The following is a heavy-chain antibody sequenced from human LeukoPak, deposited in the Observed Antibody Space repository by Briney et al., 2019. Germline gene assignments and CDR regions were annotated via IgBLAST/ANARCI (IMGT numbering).Heavy chain of an antibody. V-gene: IGHV3-64*01. CDR1: GFTFSSYA. Sequence: GGSLRLSCAASGFTFSSYAMHWVRQAPGKGLEYVSAISGNGGSTYYANSVKGRFTISRDNSKNTLYLQMGSLRAEDMAVYYCAREGQLWSLDYWGQGTLVTVSS. D-gene: IGHD5-18*01. CDR2: ISGNGGST. J-gene: IGHJ4*02. CDR3: AREGQLWSLDY.